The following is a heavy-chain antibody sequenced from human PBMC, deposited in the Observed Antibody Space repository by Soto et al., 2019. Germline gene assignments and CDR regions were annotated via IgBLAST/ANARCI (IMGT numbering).Heavy chain of an antibody. CDR3: ASNCGGDCEYFQH. CDR2: IYYSGST. Sequence: SETLSLTCTVSGGSISSGGYYWSWIRQHPGKGLEWIGYIYYSGSTYYNPSLKSRVTIPVDTSKNQFSLKLSSVTAADTAVYYCASNCGGDCEYFQHWGQGTLVTVSS. J-gene: IGHJ1*01. D-gene: IGHD2-21*02. CDR1: GGSISSGGYY. V-gene: IGHV4-31*03.